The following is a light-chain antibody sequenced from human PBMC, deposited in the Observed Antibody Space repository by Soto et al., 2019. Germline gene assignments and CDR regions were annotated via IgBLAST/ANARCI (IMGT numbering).Light chain of an antibody. J-gene: IGKJ1*01. CDR1: QSVTST. CDR3: QQYNNWPPS. V-gene: IGKV3D-15*01. CDR2: TTS. Sequence: IVITQSPATLSVSPGEGATLSCRASQSVTSTLAWYQQTPGQAPRLLIHTTSTRATGVPARFSGSGSGTEFTLTISSLQSEDFAVYYCQQYNNWPPSLGQGTKVDIK.